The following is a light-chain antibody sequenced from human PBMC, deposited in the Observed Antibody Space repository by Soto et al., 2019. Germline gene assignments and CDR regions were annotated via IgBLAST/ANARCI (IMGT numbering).Light chain of an antibody. Sequence: DVQMTQSPSSLSASVGDRVTITCRASQSISSYLNWYQQNPGKAPKLLIYAASSLQSGVPSRFSSSGSGTDFTLTISSLQPEDFATYYCQQSYSTPPRTFGQGTKVEIK. CDR1: QSISSY. CDR3: QQSYSTPPRT. J-gene: IGKJ1*01. V-gene: IGKV1-39*01. CDR2: AAS.